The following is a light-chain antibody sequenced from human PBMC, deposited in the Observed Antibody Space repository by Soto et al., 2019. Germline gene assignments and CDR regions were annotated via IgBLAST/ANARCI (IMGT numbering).Light chain of an antibody. CDR1: SSNIGSNT. V-gene: IGLV1-44*01. Sequence: QSALTQPPSASGTPGQRVTISCSGSSSNIGSNTVNWYQQLPGTAPKLLIYSNNQRPSGVPDRFSGSKSGTSASLAISGLQSEDEADYYCAAWDDNLNGLDVFGTGTKVTVL. J-gene: IGLJ1*01. CDR2: SNN. CDR3: AAWDDNLNGLDV.